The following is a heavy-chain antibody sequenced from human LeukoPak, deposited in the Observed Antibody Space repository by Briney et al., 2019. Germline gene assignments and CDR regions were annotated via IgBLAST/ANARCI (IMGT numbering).Heavy chain of an antibody. CDR3: ARERSGYPFDY. Sequence: SGGSLRLSCAASAFTFSSYWMHWVRQAPGKGLGWVSRINSDGSSTSYADSVKGRFTISRENDKNKLYLQMNSLRAEDTAVYYCARERSGYPFDYWGQGTLVTVSS. D-gene: IGHD3-3*01. CDR2: INSDGSST. CDR1: AFTFSSYW. J-gene: IGHJ4*02. V-gene: IGHV3-74*01.